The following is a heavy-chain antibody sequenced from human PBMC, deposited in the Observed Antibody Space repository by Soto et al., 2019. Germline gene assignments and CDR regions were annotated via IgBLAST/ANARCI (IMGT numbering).Heavy chain of an antibody. CDR1: GFSLSTSGVG. CDR2: IYWDDDK. V-gene: IGHV2-5*02. Sequence: QITLKESGPTLVKPTQTLTLTCTFSGFSLSTSGVGVGWIRQPPGKALEWLALIYWDDDKRYSPSLKSRLTITKDTSKNQVVLTMTNMDPVDTATYYCAHRSFRDCRSTSCYVYSSGWSSYYFDYWGQGTLVTVSS. CDR3: AHRSFRDCRSTSCYVYSSGWSSYYFDY. D-gene: IGHD2-2*01. J-gene: IGHJ4*02.